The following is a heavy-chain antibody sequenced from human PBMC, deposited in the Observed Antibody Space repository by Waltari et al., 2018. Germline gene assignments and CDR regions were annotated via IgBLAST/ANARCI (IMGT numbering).Heavy chain of an antibody. CDR1: GFTFSSYS. Sequence: EVQLVESGGGLVQPGGSLRLSCAASGFTFSSYSMNWVRQAPGKGLDWVSYISSSSSTIYYADSVKGRFTISRDNAKNSLYLQMNSLRAEDTAVYYCARVTGDYVSYWGQGTLVTVSS. D-gene: IGHD4-17*01. CDR3: ARVTGDYVSY. V-gene: IGHV3-48*01. CDR2: ISSSSSTI. J-gene: IGHJ4*02.